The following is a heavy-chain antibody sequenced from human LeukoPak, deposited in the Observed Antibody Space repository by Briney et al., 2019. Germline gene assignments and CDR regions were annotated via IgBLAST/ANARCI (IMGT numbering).Heavy chain of an antibody. CDR3: ARKGCDYGDYCFYFDY. J-gene: IGHJ4*02. CDR2: MNPNSGNT. CDR1: GYTFTSYD. Sequence: GASVKVSCKASGYTFTSYDINWVRQATGQGLEWMGWMNPNSGNTGYAQKFQGRVTMTRNTSISTAYMELSSLRSEDTAVYYCARKGCDYGDYCFYFDYWGQGTLVTVSS. D-gene: IGHD4-17*01. V-gene: IGHV1-8*01.